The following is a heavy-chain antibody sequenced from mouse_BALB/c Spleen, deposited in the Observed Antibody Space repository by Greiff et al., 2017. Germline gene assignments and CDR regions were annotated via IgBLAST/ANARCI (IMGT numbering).Heavy chain of an antibody. V-gene: IGHV6-6*02. CDR1: GFTFSNYW. Sequence: EVKLMESGGGLVQPGGSMKLSCVASGFTFSNYWMNWVRQSPEKGLEWVAEIRLKSNNYATHYAESVKGRFTISRDDSKSSVYLQMNNLRAEDTGIYYCTRENYYGSSYGAMDYWGQGTSVTVSS. D-gene: IGHD1-1*01. CDR2: IRLKSNNYAT. J-gene: IGHJ4*01. CDR3: TRENYYGSSYGAMDY.